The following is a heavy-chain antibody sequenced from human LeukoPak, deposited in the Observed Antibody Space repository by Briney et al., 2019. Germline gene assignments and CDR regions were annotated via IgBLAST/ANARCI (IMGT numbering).Heavy chain of an antibody. CDR3: ARHEAEYCGGDCYLRAFDI. Sequence: PSETLSLTCTVSGGSISSSSYYWGWIRQPPGKRQWWIGTIYYRVSTYYNPSIKSRVTISVDTSTKQFSLKLSSVTAADTAVYYWARHEAEYCGGDCYLRAFDIWGQGTMVTVSS. V-gene: IGHV4-39*01. CDR2: IYYRVST. D-gene: IGHD2-21*02. J-gene: IGHJ3*02. CDR1: GGSISSSSYY.